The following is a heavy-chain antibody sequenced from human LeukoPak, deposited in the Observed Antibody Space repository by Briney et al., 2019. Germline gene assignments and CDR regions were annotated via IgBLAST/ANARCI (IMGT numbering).Heavy chain of an antibody. CDR2: ISSSSSYI. Sequence: GGSLRLSCAASGFTFSSYSMNWVRQAPGKGLEWVSSISSSSSYIYYADSVKGRFTISRDNAKNSLYLQMNSLRAEDTAVYYCARAPHGVIRFLERLLHFDYWGQGTLVTVSS. J-gene: IGHJ4*02. V-gene: IGHV3-21*01. D-gene: IGHD3-3*01. CDR3: ARAPHGVIRFLERLLHFDY. CDR1: GFTFSSYS.